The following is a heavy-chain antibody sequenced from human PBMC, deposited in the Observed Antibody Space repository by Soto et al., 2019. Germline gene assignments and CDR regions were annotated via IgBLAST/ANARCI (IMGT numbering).Heavy chain of an antibody. CDR3: AKDIRRGIAAAWGDAFDI. D-gene: IGHD6-13*01. CDR1: GFTFDDYA. V-gene: IGHV3-9*01. CDR2: ISWNSGSI. Sequence: EVQLVESGGGLVQPGRSLRLSCAASGFTFDDYAMHWVRQAPGKGLEWVSGISWNSGSIGYADSVKGRFTISRDNAKNSLYLQMNSLRAEDTALYYCAKDIRRGIAAAWGDAFDIWGQGKMVTVSS. J-gene: IGHJ3*02.